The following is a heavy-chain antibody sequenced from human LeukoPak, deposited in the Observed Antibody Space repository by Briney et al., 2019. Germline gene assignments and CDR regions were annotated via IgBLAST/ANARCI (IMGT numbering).Heavy chain of an antibody. D-gene: IGHD1-26*01. Sequence: ASVKVSCKASGYTFTGYYMHWVRQAPGQGLEWMGWINPNSGGTNYAQKFQGRVTMTRDTSISTAYMELSRLRSDDTAVYYCAREDATGSYSFGLFDYWGQGTLVTVSS. CDR3: AREDATGSYSFGLFDY. V-gene: IGHV1-2*02. CDR1: GYTFTGYY. CDR2: INPNSGGT. J-gene: IGHJ4*02.